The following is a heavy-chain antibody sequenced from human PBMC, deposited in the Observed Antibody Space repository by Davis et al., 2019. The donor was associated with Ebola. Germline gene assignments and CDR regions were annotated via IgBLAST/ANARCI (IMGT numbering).Heavy chain of an antibody. J-gene: IGHJ2*01. D-gene: IGHD4-17*01. V-gene: IGHV3-66*04. CDR3: TRHVPGDFWYFDL. CDR2: IYRDGRM. CDR1: GFIVSDKY. Sequence: GESLKISCAASGFIVSDKYMSWVRQAPGKGLEWVSVIYRDGRMYHADSVKGRFTISRDNSKNTVYLQINSLRAEDTAMYHCTRHVPGDFWYFDLWGQGTLVTVSS.